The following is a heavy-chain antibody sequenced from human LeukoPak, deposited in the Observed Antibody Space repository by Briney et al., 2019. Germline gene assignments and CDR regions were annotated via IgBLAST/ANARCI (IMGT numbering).Heavy chain of an antibody. CDR2: INAGNGNT. J-gene: IGHJ6*02. V-gene: IGHV1-3*01. D-gene: IGHD2-15*01. CDR1: GYTFTSYA. Sequence: GASVKVSCKASGYTFTSYAMHWVRQAPGQRLEWMGWINAGNGNTKYSQKFQGRVTITRDTSASTAYMELSRLRSDDTAVYYCARVGCSGGSCYYYYGMDVWGQGTTVTVSS. CDR3: ARVGCSGGSCYYYYGMDV.